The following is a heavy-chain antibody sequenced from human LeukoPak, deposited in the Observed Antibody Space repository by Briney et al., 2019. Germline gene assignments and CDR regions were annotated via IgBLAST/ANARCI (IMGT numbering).Heavy chain of an antibody. CDR3: AKDVVDILFAFDI. CDR1: GFTFSSYG. J-gene: IGHJ3*02. CDR2: IRYDGSNK. V-gene: IGHV3-30*02. D-gene: IGHD3-9*01. Sequence: GGSLRLSCAASGFTFSSYGMHWVRQAPGKGLEWVAFIRYDGSNKYYADSVKGRFTISRDNSKNTLYLQMNSLRAEDTAVYYCAKDVVDILFAFDIWGQGTMVTVSS.